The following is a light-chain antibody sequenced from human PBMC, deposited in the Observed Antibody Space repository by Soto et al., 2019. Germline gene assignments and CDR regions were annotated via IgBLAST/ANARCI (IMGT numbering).Light chain of an antibody. CDR1: NSNIGSNF. Sequence: QSALTQPPSVSAAPGQKATIFCSGSNSNIGSNFVSWYQQVPGTAPKLLVYEDHQRPSGTPVRFSGSKSGTSATLAITGLQPGDEAHYYCGTWDTSLDSGIFGGGTKLTVL. CDR2: EDH. V-gene: IGLV1-51*02. J-gene: IGLJ2*01. CDR3: GTWDTSLDSGI.